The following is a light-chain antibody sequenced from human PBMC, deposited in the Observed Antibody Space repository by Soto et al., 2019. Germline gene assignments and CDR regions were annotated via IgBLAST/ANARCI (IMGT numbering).Light chain of an antibody. CDR2: DAS. CDR1: QSVSTY. Sequence: EIVLTQSPATLSLSPGERATLSCRASQSVSTYLAWYQQKPGQAPRLLIYDASNRATGIPARFSGSGSGTVFTLTISSLEPEDFAVYYCQHRSNWPRTFDQGTKLEIK. V-gene: IGKV3-11*01. CDR3: QHRSNWPRT. J-gene: IGKJ2*01.